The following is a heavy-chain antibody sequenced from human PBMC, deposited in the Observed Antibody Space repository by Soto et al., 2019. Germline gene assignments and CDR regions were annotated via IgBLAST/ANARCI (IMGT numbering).Heavy chain of an antibody. CDR2: ISPNSAAT. D-gene: IGHD1-1*01. Sequence: GGSLRLSCAASGFTFSSYSMNWVRQAPGKGLEWVSLISPNSAATYYTDSVKGRFTISRDNSKNTLYLQMNSLRAEDTAIYNCATQDFRGATGTTWGQGTLVTVSS. J-gene: IGHJ4*02. V-gene: IGHV3-23*01. CDR1: GFTFSSYS. CDR3: ATQDFRGATGTT.